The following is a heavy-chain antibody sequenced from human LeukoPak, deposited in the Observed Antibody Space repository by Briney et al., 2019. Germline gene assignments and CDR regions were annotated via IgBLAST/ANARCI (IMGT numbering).Heavy chain of an antibody. CDR3: ARRGPAGSSSSGMDV. J-gene: IGHJ6*02. Sequence: SQTLSLTCAISGNSVSSNSVAWNWIRQSPSRGLEWLGSTYYRSKWYNDYALSVKSRITINPDTSKNQFSLQLNSVTPEDTAVYYRARRGPAGSSSSGMDVWGQGTTVTVSS. D-gene: IGHD6-6*01. CDR2: TYYRSKWYN. CDR1: GNSVSSNSVA. V-gene: IGHV6-1*01.